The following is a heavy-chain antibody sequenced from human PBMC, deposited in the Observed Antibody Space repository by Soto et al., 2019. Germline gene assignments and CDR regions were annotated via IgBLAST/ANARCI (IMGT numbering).Heavy chain of an antibody. V-gene: IGHV1-8*01. CDR3: ARVWKKVTTSWFAP. CDR1: GYTFTSYD. CDR2: MNPNSGNT. D-gene: IGHD4-17*01. J-gene: IGHJ5*02. Sequence: QVQLVQSGAEVKKPGASVKVSCKASGYTFTSYDINWVRQATGQGLEWMGWMNPNSGNTGYAQKFQGRVTMTRNTSISTAYMELSSLRSEDTAVYYCARVWKKVTTSWFAPWGQGTLVTVSS.